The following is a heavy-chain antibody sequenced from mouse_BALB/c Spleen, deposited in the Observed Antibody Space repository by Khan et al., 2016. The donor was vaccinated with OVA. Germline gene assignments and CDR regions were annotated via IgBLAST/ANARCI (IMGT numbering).Heavy chain of an antibody. J-gene: IGHJ2*01. D-gene: IGHD1-1*01. V-gene: IGHV3-2*02. Sequence: EVQLVESGPSLVKPSQSLSLTCTVTGYSITSYYAWNWIRQFPGNKLGWVDNITYSGNTKYNQSLKNQTTITADTSKNQFFLQLNSVTTEDTAKYYCARIYGGDFDYWGQGTTLTVSS. CDR1: GYSITSYYA. CDR3: ARIYGGDFDY. CDR2: ITYSGNT.